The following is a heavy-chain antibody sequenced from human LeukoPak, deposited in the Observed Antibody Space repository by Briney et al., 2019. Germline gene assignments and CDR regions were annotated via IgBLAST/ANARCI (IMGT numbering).Heavy chain of an antibody. CDR2: FYYTGST. J-gene: IGHJ3*02. CDR3: ARGGHYDILTGYFGPHDAFDI. CDR1: GDSISNYY. D-gene: IGHD3-9*01. Sequence: SETLSLTCTVSGDSISNYYWSWIRQPPGKGLEWIGCFYYTGSTNYNPSLKSRVAISVDTSKNQFSLKLSSVTAADTAVYYCARGGHYDILTGYFGPHDAFDIWGQGTMVTVSS. V-gene: IGHV4-59*01.